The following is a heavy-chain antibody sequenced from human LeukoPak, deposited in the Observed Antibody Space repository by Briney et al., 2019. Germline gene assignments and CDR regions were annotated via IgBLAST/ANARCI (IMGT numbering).Heavy chain of an antibody. CDR2: ISYDGSNK. CDR1: GFTFSSYA. J-gene: IGHJ4*02. D-gene: IGHD6-13*01. CDR3: ARDVEGPFGQYSSSWSPFDY. Sequence: PGGSLRLSCAASGFTFSSYAMHWVRQAPGKGLEWVAVISYDGSNKYYADSVKGRFTISRDNSKNTLYLQMNSLRAEDTAVYYCARDVEGPFGQYSSSWSPFDYWGQGTLVTVSS. V-gene: IGHV3-30-3*01.